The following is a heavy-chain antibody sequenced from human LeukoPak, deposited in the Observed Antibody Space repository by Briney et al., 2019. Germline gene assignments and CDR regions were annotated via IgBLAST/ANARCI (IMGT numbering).Heavy chain of an antibody. Sequence: PGGSLRLSCAASGFTFSSYSMNWVRQAPGKGLEWVSSISSSSSYIYYADSVKGRFTISRDYSNNLLYLQMDSLRGEDTAVYYCARDGVTRRYNMYFYMDVWGKGTTVTVSS. CDR3: ARDGVTRRYNMYFYMDV. J-gene: IGHJ6*03. CDR2: ISSSSSYI. D-gene: IGHD5-18*01. CDR1: GFTFSSYS. V-gene: IGHV3-21*06.